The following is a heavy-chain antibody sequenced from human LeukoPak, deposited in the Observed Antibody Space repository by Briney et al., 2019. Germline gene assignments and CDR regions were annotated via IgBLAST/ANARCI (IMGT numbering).Heavy chain of an antibody. Sequence: SETLSLTCTVSGGSINNYYWSWVRQPPGKGLEYIGYIYYSGSTNYNPSLKSRVTISVDTSKNQFSPKLNSVTAADTAVYYCARHYYDSSGYYVFDYWGQGALVTVSS. CDR3: ARHYYDSSGYYVFDY. CDR1: GGSINNYY. V-gene: IGHV4-59*08. J-gene: IGHJ4*02. CDR2: IYYSGST. D-gene: IGHD3-22*01.